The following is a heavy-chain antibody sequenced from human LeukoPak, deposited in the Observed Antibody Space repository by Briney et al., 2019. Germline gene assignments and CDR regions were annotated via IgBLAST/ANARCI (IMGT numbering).Heavy chain of an antibody. D-gene: IGHD4-23*01. Sequence: GGSLRLSCAASGFTFSSYSMNWVRQAPGKGLEWVSSISSSSSYIYYADSVKRRFTISRDNAKNSLYLQMNSLGAEDTAVYYCARDPAYGGTLGPFDCWGQGTLVTVSS. CDR1: GFTFSSYS. V-gene: IGHV3-21*01. J-gene: IGHJ4*02. CDR3: ARDPAYGGTLGPFDC. CDR2: ISSSSSYI.